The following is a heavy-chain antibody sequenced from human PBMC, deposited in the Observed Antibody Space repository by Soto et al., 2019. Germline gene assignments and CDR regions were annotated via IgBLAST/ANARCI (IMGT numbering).Heavy chain of an antibody. CDR1: GFTFSDAW. CDR3: AREEGGPLDY. D-gene: IGHD3-16*01. CDR2: IKKKTDGGTT. Sequence: PGGSLRLSCAASGFTFSDAWMSWVRQAPGKGLEWVGLIKKKTDGGTTDYAAPVKGRFTISRDDSKNTLYLQMSSLRDEDTAVYYCAREEGGPLDYWGQGTLVTVSS. V-gene: IGHV3-15*01. J-gene: IGHJ4*01.